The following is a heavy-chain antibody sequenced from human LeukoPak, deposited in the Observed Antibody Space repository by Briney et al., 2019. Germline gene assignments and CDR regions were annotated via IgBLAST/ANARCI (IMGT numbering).Heavy chain of an antibody. D-gene: IGHD1-7*01. CDR1: GYTFTSYG. CDR2: ISAYNGNT. CDR3: ARDSHNWNYSGFDP. V-gene: IGHV1-18*01. J-gene: IGHJ5*02. Sequence: GASVKVSCKASGYTFTSYGISWVRQAPGQGLEWMGWISAYNGNTNYAQKLQGRVTMTTDTSTSTAYVELRSLRSDDTAVYYCARDSHNWNYSGFDPWGQGTLVTVSS.